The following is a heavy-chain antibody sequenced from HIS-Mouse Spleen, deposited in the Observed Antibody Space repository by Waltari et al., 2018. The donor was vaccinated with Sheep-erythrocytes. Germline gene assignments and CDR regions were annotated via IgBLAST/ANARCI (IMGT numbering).Heavy chain of an antibody. J-gene: IGHJ2*01. CDR3: AKVRTVNYWYFDL. Sequence: QVQLVESGGGVVQPGRSLRLSCAASGFTFSGYAMHWVRQAPGKGLEWVAVISYDGSNKYYADSVKGRFTISRDNSKNTLYLQMNSLRAEDTAVYYCAKVRTVNYWYFDLWGRGTLVTVSS. CDR1: GFTFSGYA. D-gene: IGHD1-1*01. CDR2: ISYDGSNK. V-gene: IGHV3-30*18.